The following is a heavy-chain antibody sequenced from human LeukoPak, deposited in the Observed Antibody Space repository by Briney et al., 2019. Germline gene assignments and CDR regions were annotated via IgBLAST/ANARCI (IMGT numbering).Heavy chain of an antibody. D-gene: IGHD5-18*01. V-gene: IGHV4-39*01. CDR2: IYYSGST. J-gene: IGHJ5*02. Sequence: SETLSLTCTVSGGSISSSSYYWGWIRQPPGKGLEWIGSIYYSGSTYYNPSLKSRVTISVDTSKNQFSLKLSSVTAADTAVYYCARPTVDTAMPEAGWFDPWGQGTLVTVSS. CDR1: GGSISSSSYY. CDR3: ARPTVDTAMPEAGWFDP.